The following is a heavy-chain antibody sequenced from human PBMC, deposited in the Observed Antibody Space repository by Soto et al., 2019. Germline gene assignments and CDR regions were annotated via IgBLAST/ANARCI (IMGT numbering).Heavy chain of an antibody. V-gene: IGHV4-59*06. CDR3: ATEGAYLAAADWFDP. D-gene: IGHD6-13*01. CDR2: IYYSGST. CDR1: GGPISSYY. Sequence: SETLSLTCTVSGGPISSYYWSWIRQPPGKGLEWIGYIYYSGSTYYNPSLRSRVTISVDTSKNQFSLKLSSVTAADTAVYYCATEGAYLAAADWFDPRGQGTLVTVSS. J-gene: IGHJ5*02.